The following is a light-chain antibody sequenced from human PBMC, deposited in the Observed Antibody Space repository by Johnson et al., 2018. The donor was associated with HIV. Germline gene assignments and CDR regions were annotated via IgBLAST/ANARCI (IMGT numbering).Light chain of an antibody. CDR1: SSNIGNNY. V-gene: IGLV1-51*01. Sequence: QSVLTQSPSVSAAPGQKVTISCSGSSSNIGNNYVSWYQQLPGTAPKLLIYDNNKRPSGIPDRFSGSKSGTSATMGITGLQTGGEADYYCGTWDSSLSAGRGVFGTGTKVTVL. CDR2: DNN. J-gene: IGLJ1*01. CDR3: GTWDSSLSAGRGV.